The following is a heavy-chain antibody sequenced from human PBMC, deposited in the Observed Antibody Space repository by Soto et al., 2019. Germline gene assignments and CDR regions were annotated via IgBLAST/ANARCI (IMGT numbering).Heavy chain of an antibody. Sequence: PSETLSLTCAVSGYSISSGYYWGWILQPPGEGREELGSIYHSGSTYYNPSLNSRVTISVDTSKKQFSPKLISVTAADTAVYYWARDSLRYCRSSSCSGGWFDPWGQGTLVTVSS. CDR2: IYHSGST. CDR3: ARDSLRYCRSSSCSGGWFDP. J-gene: IGHJ5*02. V-gene: IGHV4-38-2*02. CDR1: GYSISSGYY. D-gene: IGHD2-2*01.